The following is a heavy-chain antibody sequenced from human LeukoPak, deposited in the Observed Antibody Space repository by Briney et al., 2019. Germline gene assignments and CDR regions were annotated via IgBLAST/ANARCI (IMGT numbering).Heavy chain of an antibody. J-gene: IGHJ6*02. CDR1: GFTFSSYG. CDR2: ISYDGSNK. CDR3: ARNRVPTTYYYGMDV. D-gene: IGHD4/OR15-4a*01. V-gene: IGHV3-30*03. Sequence: PGGSLRLSCAASGFTFSSYGMHWVRQAPGKGLEWVAVISYDGSNKYYADSVKGRFTISRDNSKNTLYLQMNSLRAEDTAVYYCARNRVPTTYYYGMDVWGQGTTVTVSS.